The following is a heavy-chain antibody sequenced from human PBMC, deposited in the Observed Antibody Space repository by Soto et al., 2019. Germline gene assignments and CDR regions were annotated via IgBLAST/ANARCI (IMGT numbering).Heavy chain of an antibody. CDR2: IIPIFGTA. CDR3: ASPSIADTDDYYYYGMDV. D-gene: IGHD6-13*01. CDR1: GGTFSSYA. V-gene: IGHV1-69*01. Sequence: QVQLVQSGAEVKKPGSSVKVSCKASGGTFSSYAISWVRQAPGQGLDWMGGIIPIFGTANYAQKFQGRVTITADESTSTAYMELSSLRSEDTAVYYCASPSIADTDDYYYYGMDVWGQGTTVTVSS. J-gene: IGHJ6*02.